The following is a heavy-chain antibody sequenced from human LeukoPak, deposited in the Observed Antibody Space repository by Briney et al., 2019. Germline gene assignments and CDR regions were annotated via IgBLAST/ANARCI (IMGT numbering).Heavy chain of an antibody. Sequence: GGSLRLSCAASGFTFSDYYLSWIRQAPGKELEWVSYISSSGSTIYYADSVKGRFTISRDDAKNSLYLQVNSLRADDTAVYYCARDRMGPFDYWGQGTPVTVSS. CDR1: GFTFSDYY. V-gene: IGHV3-11*04. CDR2: ISSSGSTI. CDR3: ARDRMGPFDY. J-gene: IGHJ4*02. D-gene: IGHD2-8*01.